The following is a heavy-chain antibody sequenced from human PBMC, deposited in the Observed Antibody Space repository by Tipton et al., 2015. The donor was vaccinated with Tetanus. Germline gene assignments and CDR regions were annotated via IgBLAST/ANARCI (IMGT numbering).Heavy chain of an antibody. CDR1: GFALVDY. CDR2: IYSGGTT. V-gene: IGHV3-66*01. J-gene: IGHJ4*02. D-gene: IGHD3-22*01. Sequence: SLRLSCAASGFALVDYMTWIRQAPGKGLEWVSVIYSGGTTYYAGSVKDRFTISRDISKNTVDLQMNSLRVEDTAVCFCARDGYSSGYFDYWGQGSLVTVSS. CDR3: ARDGYSSGYFDY.